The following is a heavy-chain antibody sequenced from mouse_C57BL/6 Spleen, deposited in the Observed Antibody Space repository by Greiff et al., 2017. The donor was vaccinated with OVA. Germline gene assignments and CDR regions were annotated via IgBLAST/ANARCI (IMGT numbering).Heavy chain of an antibody. CDR2: IYPGSGGT. V-gene: IGHV1-54*01. D-gene: IGHD1-1*01. CDR3: ARSSTVVANDY. J-gene: IGHJ2*01. Sequence: VQLQQSGAELVRPGTSVKVSCKASGYAFTNYLIAWVKQRPGQGLEWIGVIYPGSGGTNYNEKFKGKATLTADKSSRTAYMQSSSTTSEDSAVYSGARSSTVVANDYWGQGTTLTVSS. CDR1: GYAFTNYL.